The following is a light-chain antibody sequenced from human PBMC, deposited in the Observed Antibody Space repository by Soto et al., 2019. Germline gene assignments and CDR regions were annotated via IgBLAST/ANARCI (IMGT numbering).Light chain of an antibody. CDR3: SSYDSSLSGYV. Sequence: QSVLTQPPSVSGAPGQRVTISCTGSSSNIGAGYDVHWYQQLPGTAPKLLIYGNSNRPSGVPDRFSGSKSGTSASLAITGLHAEDEADYCCSSYDSSLSGYVFGTGTKLTVL. CDR1: SSNIGAGYD. CDR2: GNS. J-gene: IGLJ1*01. V-gene: IGLV1-40*01.